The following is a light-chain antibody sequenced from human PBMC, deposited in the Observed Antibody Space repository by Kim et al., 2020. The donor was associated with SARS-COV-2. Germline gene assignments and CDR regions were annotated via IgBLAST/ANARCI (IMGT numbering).Light chain of an antibody. CDR2: LNSDGSH. J-gene: IGLJ3*02. Sequence: QLVLTQSPSASASLGASVKLTCTLSSGHSSYAIAWHQQQPEKGPRNLMKLNSDGSHSKGDGIPDRFSGSSSGAERYLTISSLQSEDEADYYCQTWDTGWGVFGGGTKLTVL. CDR3: QTWDTGWGV. CDR1: SGHSSYA. V-gene: IGLV4-69*01.